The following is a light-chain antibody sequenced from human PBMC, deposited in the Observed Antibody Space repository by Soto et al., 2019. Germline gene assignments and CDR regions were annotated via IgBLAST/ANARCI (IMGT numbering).Light chain of an antibody. Sequence: QSVLTQPASVSGSPGQSIAISCTGTSSDVGAYNYVSWYQRHPGKAPKLMIFEVSNRPSGISNRFSGSKSGNTASLTISGLQAEDEADYYCSSYTTSSTLLFGGGTQLTV. CDR3: SSYTTSSTLL. V-gene: IGLV2-14*01. CDR1: SSDVGAYNY. J-gene: IGLJ2*01. CDR2: EVS.